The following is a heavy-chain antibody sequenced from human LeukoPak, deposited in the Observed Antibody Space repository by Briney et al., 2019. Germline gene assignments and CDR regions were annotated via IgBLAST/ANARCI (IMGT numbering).Heavy chain of an antibody. CDR1: GGSISISYW. V-gene: IGHV4-4*02. Sequence: PSGTLSLTCAVSGGSISISYWWSWVRQPPGKGLEWIGEIYHSGSTNYNPSLKSRVTISVDKSKNQFSLKLNSVTAADTAVYYCARNHFDWYIPLQWGQGTLVTVSS. CDR2: IYHSGST. D-gene: IGHD3-9*01. J-gene: IGHJ4*02. CDR3: ARNHFDWYIPLQ.